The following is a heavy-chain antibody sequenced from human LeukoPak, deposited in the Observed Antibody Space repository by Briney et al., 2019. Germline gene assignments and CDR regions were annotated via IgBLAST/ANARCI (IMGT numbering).Heavy chain of an antibody. Sequence: ASVKVSCKASGYTFTSYGISWVRQAPGQGLEWMGWISAYNGNTNYAQKLQGRVTMTTDTSTSTAYMELRSLRSDDTAVYYCARADYYDSSGYWVYWGQGTLVIVSS. CDR1: GYTFTSYG. J-gene: IGHJ4*02. CDR2: ISAYNGNT. V-gene: IGHV1-18*01. CDR3: ARADYYDSSGYWVY. D-gene: IGHD3-22*01.